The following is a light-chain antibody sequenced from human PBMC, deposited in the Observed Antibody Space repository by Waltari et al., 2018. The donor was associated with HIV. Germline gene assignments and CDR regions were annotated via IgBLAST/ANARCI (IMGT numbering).Light chain of an antibody. CDR1: SSDVGGSNL. Sequence: QSALTPPASVSGAPGESIPLSCTGTSSDVGGSNLVSWYQQHPGKAPKLMIYEVSKQPSGVSNRFSGSKSGNTASLTISGLQADDEADYYCCAYAGSTTYVIFGGGTKLTVL. CDR2: EVS. V-gene: IGLV2-23*02. J-gene: IGLJ2*01. CDR3: CAYAGSTTYVI.